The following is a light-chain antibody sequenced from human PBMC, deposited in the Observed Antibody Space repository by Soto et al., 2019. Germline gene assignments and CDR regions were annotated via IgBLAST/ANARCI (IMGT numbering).Light chain of an antibody. V-gene: IGLV2-14*01. Sequence: QSALTQPPSVSGSPGQSITISCTGTSSDVGGYNYVSWYQQHPGKAPKLMIYDVSNRPSGVSNRFSGSKSGNTASLTISGLQAEDEADYYCSSYTSSSTLAFGTGTKLTVL. J-gene: IGLJ1*01. CDR1: SSDVGGYNY. CDR2: DVS. CDR3: SSYTSSSTLA.